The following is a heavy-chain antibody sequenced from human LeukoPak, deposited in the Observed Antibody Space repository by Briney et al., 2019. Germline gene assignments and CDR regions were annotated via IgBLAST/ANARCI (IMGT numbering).Heavy chain of an antibody. CDR1: GFTFSSYN. CDR2: ISSGSSYI. CDR3: ARFNPAAGNLCFDY. V-gene: IGHV3-21*01. Sequence: GGSLRLSCAASGFTFSSYNMNWVRQAPGKGLEWVSSISSGSSYIYYADSVKGRFTISRDNAKNSLYLQMNSLRAEDTAVYYCARFNPAAGNLCFDYWGQGTLVTVSS. J-gene: IGHJ4*02. D-gene: IGHD6-13*01.